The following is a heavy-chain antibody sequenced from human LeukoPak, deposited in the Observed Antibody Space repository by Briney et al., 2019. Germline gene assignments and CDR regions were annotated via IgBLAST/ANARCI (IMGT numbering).Heavy chain of an antibody. Sequence: SQTLSLTCTVSGGSISSGDYYWSWIRQPPGKGLEWIGYIYYSGSTYYNPSLKSRVTISVDTSKNQFSLKLSSVTAADTAVYYCAREAITGTLYYYYYMDVWGKGTTVTVSS. CDR1: GGSISSGDYY. V-gene: IGHV4-30-4*01. J-gene: IGHJ6*03. D-gene: IGHD1-7*01. CDR3: AREAITGTLYYYYYMDV. CDR2: IYYSGST.